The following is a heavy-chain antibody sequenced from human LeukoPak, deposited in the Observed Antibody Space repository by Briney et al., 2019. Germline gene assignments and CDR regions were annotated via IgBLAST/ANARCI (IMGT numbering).Heavy chain of an antibody. J-gene: IGHJ5*02. CDR3: ARIGRRVRPVYYYGSGTPPTNWFDP. D-gene: IGHD3-10*01. CDR1: GGSISSGGYY. Sequence: SETLSLTCTVSGGSISSGGYYWSWIRQHPGKGLEWIGYIYYSGSIYYNPSLKSRVTISVDTSKNQFSLKLSSVTAADTAVYYCARIGRRVRPVYYYGSGTPPTNWFDPWGQGTLVTVSS. V-gene: IGHV4-31*03. CDR2: IYYSGSI.